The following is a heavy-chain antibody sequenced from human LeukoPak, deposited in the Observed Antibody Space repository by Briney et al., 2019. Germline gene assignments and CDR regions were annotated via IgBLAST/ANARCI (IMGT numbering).Heavy chain of an antibody. V-gene: IGHV4-4*07. CDR3: AKNGDFYFGMDI. CDR1: GGSISSYY. CDR2: VFNTGTT. Sequence: SETLSLTCSVPGGSISSYYWNWIRQPVGKGLERIGRVFNTGTTNYNPSLKSRVTMSLDTSKSQFSLSLSSVTAADTAIYWCAKNGDFYFGMDIWGQGTTVTVSS. J-gene: IGHJ6*02. D-gene: IGHD2-8*01.